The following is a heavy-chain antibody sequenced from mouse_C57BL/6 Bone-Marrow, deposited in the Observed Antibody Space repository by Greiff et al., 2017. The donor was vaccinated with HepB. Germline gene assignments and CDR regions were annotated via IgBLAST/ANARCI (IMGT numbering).Heavy chain of an antibody. D-gene: IGHD1-1*01. V-gene: IGHV1-18*01. J-gene: IGHJ2*01. CDR1: GYTFTDYN. CDR3: ARGWIITTVVAPFDY. CDR2: INPNNGGT. Sequence: EVQLQQSGPELVKPGASVKIPCKASGYTFTDYNMDWVKQSHGKSLEWIGDINPNNGGTIYNQKFKGKATLTVDKSSSTAYMELRSLTSEDTAVYYCARGWIITTVVAPFDYWGQGTTLTVSS.